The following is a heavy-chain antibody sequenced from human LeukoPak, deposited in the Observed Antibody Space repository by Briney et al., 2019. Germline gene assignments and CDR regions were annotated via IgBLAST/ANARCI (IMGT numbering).Heavy chain of an antibody. CDR3: AREIGQQLVSYYYGMDV. V-gene: IGHV4-39*02. D-gene: IGHD6-13*01. Sequence: SETLSLTCTVSGGSISSSSYYWGWIRQPPGKGLEWIGSIYYSGSTYYNPSLKSRVTISIDTSKNQFSLKLSSVTAADTAVYYCAREIGQQLVSYYYGMDVWGQGTTVTVSS. CDR2: IYYSGST. J-gene: IGHJ6*02. CDR1: GGSISSSSYY.